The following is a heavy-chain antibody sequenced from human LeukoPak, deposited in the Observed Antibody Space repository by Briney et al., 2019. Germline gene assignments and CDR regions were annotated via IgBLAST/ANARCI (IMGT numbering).Heavy chain of an antibody. CDR2: ITASGTT. V-gene: IGHV3-23*01. Sequence: GGSLRLSCAASGFIFSTSAMTWVRQAPGKGLDWVSYITASGTTYYADSVKGRFTISRDISNNTLYLQMNGLRAEDTALYYCAKDRYDTSVWPYYYAMDVWGQRTTATVSS. CDR3: AKDRYDTSVWPYYYAMDV. CDR1: GFIFSTSA. J-gene: IGHJ6*02. D-gene: IGHD3-22*01.